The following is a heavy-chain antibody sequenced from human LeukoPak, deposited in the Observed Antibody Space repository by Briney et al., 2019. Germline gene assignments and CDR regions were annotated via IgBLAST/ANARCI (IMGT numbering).Heavy chain of an antibody. Sequence: GGSLRLSCAASGLTFSSCALSWARQAPGKGLEWVSAISGSGGSTYYADCVKGRFTISRDNSKNTLFLQMHSLRAEDTAVYYCAKGTYSSSPRDYWGQGTLVTVSS. CDR3: AKGTYSSSPRDY. CDR2: ISGSGGST. CDR1: GLTFSSCA. V-gene: IGHV3-23*01. J-gene: IGHJ4*02. D-gene: IGHD6-6*01.